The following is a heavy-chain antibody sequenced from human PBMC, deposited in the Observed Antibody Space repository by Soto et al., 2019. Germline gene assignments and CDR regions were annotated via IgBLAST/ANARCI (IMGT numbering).Heavy chain of an antibody. D-gene: IGHD4-17*01. V-gene: IGHV3-15*07. CDR1: GFALDEAR. CDR3: TTDSRTSLPEGRFDY. J-gene: IGHJ4*01. Sequence: GGYPKISSAAPGFALDEARITWVRQCPGKGREWVGRIKSKTDGGSADYAAPVKGRFAISRDDSKNMVYLQMNSLKTEDTAVYYCTTDSRTSLPEGRFDYWGNGTLVTVSS. CDR2: IKSKTDGGSA.